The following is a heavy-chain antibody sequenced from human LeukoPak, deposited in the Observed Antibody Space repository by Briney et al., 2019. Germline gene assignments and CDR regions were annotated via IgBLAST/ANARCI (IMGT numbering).Heavy chain of an antibody. CDR3: ASSDVWDIVVVVAAT. Sequence: SETLSLTCAVYGGSFSGYYWSWIRQPPGKGPEWIGEINHSGSTNYNPSLKSRVTISVDTSKNQFSLKLSSVTAADTAVYYCASSDVWDIVVVVAATWGQGTLVTVSS. D-gene: IGHD2-15*01. V-gene: IGHV4-34*01. J-gene: IGHJ5*02. CDR1: GGSFSGYY. CDR2: INHSGST.